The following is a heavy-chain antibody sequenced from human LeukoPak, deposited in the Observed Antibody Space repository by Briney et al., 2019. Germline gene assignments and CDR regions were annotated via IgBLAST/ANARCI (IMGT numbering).Heavy chain of an antibody. CDR2: ISWNSGSI. CDR3: AKGYYYDSSGYVDY. D-gene: IGHD3-22*01. CDR1: GFTFSIYS. Sequence: PGGSLRLSCAASGFTFSIYSINWVRQAPGKGLEWVSGISWNSGSIGYADSVKGRFTISRDNAKNSLYLQMNSLRAEDMALYYCAKGYYYDSSGYVDYWGQGTLVTVSS. J-gene: IGHJ4*02. V-gene: IGHV3-9*03.